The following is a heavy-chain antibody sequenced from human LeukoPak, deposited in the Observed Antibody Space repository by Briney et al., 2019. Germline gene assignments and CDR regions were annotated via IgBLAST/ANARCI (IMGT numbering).Heavy chain of an antibody. CDR3: ASPKRGYSYGYNY. V-gene: IGHV4-34*01. D-gene: IGHD5-18*01. CDR1: GGSFSGYY. J-gene: IGHJ4*02. CDR2: INHSGST. Sequence: SETLSLTCAAYGGSFSGYYWSWIRQPPGKGLEWLGEINHSGSTNYNPSLKSRVTISVDTSKNQFSLKLSSVTAADTAVYYCASPKRGYSYGYNYWGQGTLVTVSS.